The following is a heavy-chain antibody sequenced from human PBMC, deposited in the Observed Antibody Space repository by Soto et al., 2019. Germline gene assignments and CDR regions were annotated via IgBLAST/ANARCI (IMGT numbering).Heavy chain of an antibody. CDR1: GYSFTSYW. CDR2: IYPGDSDT. D-gene: IGHD6-6*01. V-gene: IGHV5-51*01. CDR3: ARHESSSSSHFDY. Sequence: PGESLKISCKGSGYSFTSYWIGWVRQMPGKGLEWMGIIYPGDSDTRYSPYFQGQVTISADKSISTAYLQWSSLKASDTAMYYCARHESSSSSHFDYWGQGTLVTVSS. J-gene: IGHJ4*02.